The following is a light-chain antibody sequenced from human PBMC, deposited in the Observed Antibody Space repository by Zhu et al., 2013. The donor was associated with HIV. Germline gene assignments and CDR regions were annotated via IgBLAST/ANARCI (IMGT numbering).Light chain of an antibody. CDR3: SSFSSSTTLVI. J-gene: IGLJ2*01. Sequence: QSALTQPASVSGSLGQSISISCTGTSSDVGGYNFVSWYQQHPGKAPKLMIYEGTKRPSGISNRFAGSKSGNTASLTISGLQAEDEADYYCSSFSSSTTLVIFGGGTGVTVL. CDR2: EGT. V-gene: IGLV2-14*02. CDR1: SSDVGGYNF.